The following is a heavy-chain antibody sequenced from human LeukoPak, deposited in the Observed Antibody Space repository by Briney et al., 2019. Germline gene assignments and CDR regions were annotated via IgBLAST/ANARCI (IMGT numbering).Heavy chain of an antibody. CDR3: ARTYCSGGSCSPNYFDY. V-gene: IGHV7-4-1*02. D-gene: IGHD2-15*01. CDR2: INTNTGNP. J-gene: IGHJ4*02. CDR1: GYTFTSYA. Sequence: GASVKVSCKASGYTFTSYAMNWLRQAPGQGLEWMGWINTNTGNPTYAQGFTGRFVFSLDTSVSTAYLQISSLKAEDTAVYYCARTYCSGGSCSPNYFDYWGQGTLVTVSS.